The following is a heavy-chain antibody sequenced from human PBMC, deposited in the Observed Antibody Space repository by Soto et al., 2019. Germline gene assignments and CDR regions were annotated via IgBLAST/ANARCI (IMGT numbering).Heavy chain of an antibody. V-gene: IGHV1-18*01. D-gene: IGHD3-10*01. J-gene: IGHJ6*02. CDR3: ARGIGGWFGVAYYYGMDV. CDR1: GYTFTSYG. CDR2: ISPYNGNT. Sequence: QVQLVQSGAEVKKPGASVKVSCKASGYTFTSYGISWVRQAPGQGLEWMGWISPYNGNTNYAQKLQGRVTMTTDTXTXTXXRGLRRLRSDDTAVYYCARGIGGWFGVAYYYGMDVWGQGPTVTVSS.